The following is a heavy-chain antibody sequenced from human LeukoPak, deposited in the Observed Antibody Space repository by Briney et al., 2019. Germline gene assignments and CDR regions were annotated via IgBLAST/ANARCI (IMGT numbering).Heavy chain of an antibody. CDR1: GFSLSTNAVV. V-gene: IGHV2-5*01. CDR3: VHRTSVTAVDH. CDR2: IYGNDDK. J-gene: IGHJ4*02. D-gene: IGHD4-17*01. Sequence: SGPTLVNPTQTLTLTCTFSGFSLSTNAVVVGWVRQPPGKALEWLAFIYGNDDKRYSPSLGSRLTITKDTSKNQVVLTVTDMDYGDTATYYCVHRTSVTAVDHWGQGTLVTVSS.